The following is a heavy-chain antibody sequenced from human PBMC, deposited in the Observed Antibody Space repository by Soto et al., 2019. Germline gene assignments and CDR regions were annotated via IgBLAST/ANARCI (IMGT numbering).Heavy chain of an antibody. Sequence: QITLQESGPTLVKPTQTLTLTCTFSGFSLSTVGVGVRWIRQPPGKALEWLALTYWDDDNRYRPSLRHRLTITKDIYTNQVVLTLADVDPVDTATYYGVHLLFMEPGDYWGQGILVTVSS. CDR2: TYWDDDN. D-gene: IGHD3-3*01. CDR1: GFSLSTVGVG. J-gene: IGHJ4*02. CDR3: VHLLFMEPGDY. V-gene: IGHV2-5*02.